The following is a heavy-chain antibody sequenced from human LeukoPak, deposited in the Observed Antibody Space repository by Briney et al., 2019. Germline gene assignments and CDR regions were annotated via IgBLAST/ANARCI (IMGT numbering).Heavy chain of an antibody. D-gene: IGHD6-13*01. J-gene: IGHJ5*02. CDR3: AKGASIAAAGNKEGNWFDP. CDR1: GFTFSSYG. V-gene: IGHV3-30*18. Sequence: GRSLRLSCAASGFTFSSYGMHWVRQAPGKGLEWVAVISYDGSNKYYADSAKGRFTISRDNSKNTLYLQMNSLRAEDTAVYYCAKGASIAAAGNKEGNWFDPWGQGTLVTVSS. CDR2: ISYDGSNK.